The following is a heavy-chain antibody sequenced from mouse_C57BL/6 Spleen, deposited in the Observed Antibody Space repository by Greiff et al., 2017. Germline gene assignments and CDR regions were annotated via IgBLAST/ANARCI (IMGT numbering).Heavy chain of an antibody. Sequence: QVQLQQSGPGLVQPSQSLSITCPVSGFSLTSYGVHWVRQSPGKGPEWLGVIWRGGSTDYNAAFMSRLSITKDNSKSQVFFKMNSLQADDTAIYYCAKLLGQGYYYAMDYWGQGTSVTVSS. CDR3: AKLLGQGYYYAMDY. CDR2: IWRGGST. V-gene: IGHV2-5*01. CDR1: GFSLTSYG. D-gene: IGHD3-3*01. J-gene: IGHJ4*01.